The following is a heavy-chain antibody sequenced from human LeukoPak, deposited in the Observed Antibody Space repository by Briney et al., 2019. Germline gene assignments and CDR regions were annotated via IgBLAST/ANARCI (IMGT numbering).Heavy chain of an antibody. CDR3: ATDSGSYYSLY. CDR1: GYTLSQLS. D-gene: IGHD1-26*01. J-gene: IGHJ4*02. CDR2: FDPEDGET. V-gene: IGHV1-24*01. Sequence: ASVKVSCKVYGYTLSQLSMHWMRQAPGKGLEWMGGFDPEDGETIYAQKFQGRVTMTEDRSTDTAYMELSSLRPEDTAVYYCATDSGSYYSLYWGQGTLVTVS.